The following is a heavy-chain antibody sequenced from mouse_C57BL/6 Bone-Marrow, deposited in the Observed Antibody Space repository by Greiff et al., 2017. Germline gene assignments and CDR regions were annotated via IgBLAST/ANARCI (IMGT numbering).Heavy chain of an antibody. D-gene: IGHD2-1*01. CDR3: TGGNYVRFAY. J-gene: IGHJ3*01. V-gene: IGHV6-6*01. CDR2: IRNKANNHAT. CDR1: GFTFSDAW. Sequence: EVQVVESGGGLVQPGGSMKLSCVVSGFTFSDAWMDWVRQSPEKGLEWVAEIRNKANNHATYYAESVKGRFTISRDDSKSSVYLQMNSLRAEYTGIYYCTGGNYVRFAYWGQGTLVTVSA.